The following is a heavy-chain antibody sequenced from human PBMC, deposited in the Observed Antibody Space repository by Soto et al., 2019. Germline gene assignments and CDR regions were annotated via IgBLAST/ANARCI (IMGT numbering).Heavy chain of an antibody. CDR2: IIPLTETP. CDR1: GGTFSNYA. CDR3: TSFDSNGYYPQNHY. D-gene: IGHD3-22*01. J-gene: IGHJ4*02. V-gene: IGHV1-69*13. Sequence: GASVKVSCKASGGTFSNYAISWVRQAPGHGLEWVGGIIPLTETPVYAQTVQGRLTITADESTATAYMTLSSLTSEDTAFYYCTSFDSNGYYPQNHYWGPGTQVTVSS.